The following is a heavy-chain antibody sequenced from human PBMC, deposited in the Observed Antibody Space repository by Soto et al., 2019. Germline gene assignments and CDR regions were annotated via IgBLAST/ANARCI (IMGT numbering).Heavy chain of an antibody. Sequence: ASVKVSCQASGYTFTSYDINWVRQATGQGLEWMGWMNPNSGNTGYAQKFQGRVTMTRNTSISTAYMELSSLRSEDTAVYYCARQGSIVLVASAFDIWGQGTMVTVSS. D-gene: IGHD2-2*01. CDR3: ARQGSIVLVASAFDI. J-gene: IGHJ3*02. V-gene: IGHV1-8*01. CDR2: MNPNSGNT. CDR1: GYTFTSYD.